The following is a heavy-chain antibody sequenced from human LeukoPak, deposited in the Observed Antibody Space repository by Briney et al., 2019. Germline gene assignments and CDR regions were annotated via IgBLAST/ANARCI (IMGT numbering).Heavy chain of an antibody. Sequence: GGSLRLSCAASGFTFSSYWMHWVRQAPGKGLAWVSRINSDGSSTSYADSVKGRFTISRDNAKNTLYLQMNSLRAEDTAVYYCARVGYCSSTSCYVKGGNWFDPWGQGTLVTVSS. CDR2: INSDGSST. J-gene: IGHJ5*02. CDR1: GFTFSSYW. D-gene: IGHD2-2*01. CDR3: ARVGYCSSTSCYVKGGNWFDP. V-gene: IGHV3-74*01.